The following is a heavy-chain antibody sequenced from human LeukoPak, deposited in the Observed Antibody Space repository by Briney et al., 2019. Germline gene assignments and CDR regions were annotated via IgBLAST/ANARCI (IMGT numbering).Heavy chain of an antibody. CDR3: AGGFLFGYCGGGSCYVAFDI. J-gene: IGHJ3*02. V-gene: IGHV4-34*01. CDR2: INHSGST. CDR1: GGSFSGYY. Sequence: SETLSLTCAVYGGSFSGYYWSWIRQPPGKGLEWIGEINHSGSTNYNPSLKSRVTISVDTPKNQFSLKLSSVTAADTAVYYCAGGFLFGYCGGGSCYVAFDIWGQGTMVTVSS. D-gene: IGHD2-15*01.